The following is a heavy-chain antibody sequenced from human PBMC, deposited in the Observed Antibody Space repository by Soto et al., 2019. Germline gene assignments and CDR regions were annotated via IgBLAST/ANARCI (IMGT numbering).Heavy chain of an antibody. V-gene: IGHV3-48*02. J-gene: IGHJ4*02. Sequence: EVQLVESGGGLVQRGGSLRLSCAASGFTFSSFSMNWVRQAPGRGLEWISYIGGGGRLISYADSVKGRFAISRDNAQNSLDLQMDSLRDEDPAVYYCARDLGWAFDCWGQGTLVTVSS. CDR1: GFTFSSFS. D-gene: IGHD6-19*01. CDR3: ARDLGWAFDC. CDR2: IGGGGRLI.